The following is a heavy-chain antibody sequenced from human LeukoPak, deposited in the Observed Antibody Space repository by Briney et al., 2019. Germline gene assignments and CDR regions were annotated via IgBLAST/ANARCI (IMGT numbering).Heavy chain of an antibody. CDR1: GGSISSGSYY. D-gene: IGHD2-15*01. V-gene: IGHV4-61*02. J-gene: IGHJ2*01. Sequence: SQTLSLTCTVSGGSISSGSYYWSWIRQPAGKGLEWIGRIYTSGSTNYNPSLKSRVTISVDTSKNHFSLKLSSVTAADTAVYYCARDLVVVVAATNYWYFDLWGRGTLVTVSS. CDR2: IYTSGST. CDR3: ARDLVVVVAATNYWYFDL.